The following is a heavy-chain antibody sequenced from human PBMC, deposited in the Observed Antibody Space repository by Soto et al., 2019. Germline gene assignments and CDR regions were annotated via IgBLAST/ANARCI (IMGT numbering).Heavy chain of an antibody. CDR3: ARVNDSSGYLYSAFDY. D-gene: IGHD3-22*01. CDR1: GYTFTSYY. Sequence: QVQLVQSGAEVKKPGASVKVSCKASGYTFTSYYMHWVRQAPGQGLEWMGIINPSGGSTSYAQKFQGRVTMTRDTSTSTVYMELSSLRSEDTAVYYCARVNDSSGYLYSAFDYWGQGTLVTVSS. CDR2: INPSGGST. V-gene: IGHV1-46*03. J-gene: IGHJ4*02.